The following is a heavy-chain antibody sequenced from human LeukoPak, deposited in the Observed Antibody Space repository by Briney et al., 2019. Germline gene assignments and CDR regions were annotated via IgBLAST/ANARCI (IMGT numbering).Heavy chain of an antibody. CDR1: GGSLSSYY. D-gene: IGHD6-6*01. CDR3: VRVGPRSSNFDY. V-gene: IGHV4-4*07. Sequence: PSETLSLTCTVSGGSLSSYYWSWVRQPAGKGLEWIGRIYTSGSTNYNPSLKSRVTMSVDTPKNQFSLKLSSVTAADTAVYYCVRVGPRSSNFDYWGQGTLVTVSS. J-gene: IGHJ4*02. CDR2: IYTSGST.